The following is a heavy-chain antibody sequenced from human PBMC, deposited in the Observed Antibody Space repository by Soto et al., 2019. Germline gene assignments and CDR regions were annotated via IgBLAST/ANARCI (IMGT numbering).Heavy chain of an antibody. D-gene: IGHD3-10*01. CDR2: ISYDGSNK. V-gene: IGHV3-30-3*01. CDR1: GFTFSSYA. J-gene: IGHJ6*02. Sequence: GGSLRLSCAASGFTFSSYAMHWVRQAPGKGLEWVAVISYDGSNKYYADSVKGRFTISRDNSKNTLYLQMNSLRAEDTAVYYCAREMGSTMVRGVISKYYYYGMDVWGQGTTVTVSS. CDR3: AREMGSTMVRGVISKYYYYGMDV.